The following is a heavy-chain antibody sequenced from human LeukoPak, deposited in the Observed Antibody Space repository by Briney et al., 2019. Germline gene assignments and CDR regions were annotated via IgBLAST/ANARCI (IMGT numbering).Heavy chain of an antibody. CDR2: IYHGGST. CDR1: GGSFCGYY. D-gene: IGHD6-13*01. J-gene: IGHJ6*03. V-gene: IGHV4-34*01. Sequence: SETLSLTCAVSGGSFCGYYWTWIRQPPGMGLEWSAEIYHGGSTNYNPSLQSRVTISVDTSKNQFSLNLSSVTAADTAVYYCARGSSQQQLVLSGQNTKTYPYYYMDAWGKGTTVTVSS. CDR3: ARGSSQQQLVLSGQNTKTYPYYYMDA.